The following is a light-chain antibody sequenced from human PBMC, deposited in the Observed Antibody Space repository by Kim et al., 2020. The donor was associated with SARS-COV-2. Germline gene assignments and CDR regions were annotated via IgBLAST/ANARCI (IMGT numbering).Light chain of an antibody. V-gene: IGLV3-1*01. Sequence: VSPEQTASITCSGDKLGDKYACWYQQKPGQSPVLVIYQDSKRPSGIPERFSGSNSGNTATLTIGGTQAMDEADYYCQAWDSSTVVFGGGTQLTVL. CDR2: QDS. CDR3: QAWDSSTVV. J-gene: IGLJ2*01. CDR1: KLGDKY.